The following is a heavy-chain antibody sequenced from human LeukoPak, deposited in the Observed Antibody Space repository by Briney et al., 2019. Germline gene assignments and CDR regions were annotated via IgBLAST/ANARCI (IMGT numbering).Heavy chain of an antibody. CDR3: ARQGYDILTGYIDAFDI. Sequence: SETLSLTCAVSGGSILTTNWWSWIRQPPGKGLEWIGYISYSGSTNYNPSLKSRVTISIDTSKNQFSLKLRSVTAADTAIYYCARQGYDILTGYIDAFDIWGQGTMVTVSS. J-gene: IGHJ3*02. D-gene: IGHD3-9*01. CDR2: ISYSGST. CDR1: GGSILTTNW. V-gene: IGHV4-59*08.